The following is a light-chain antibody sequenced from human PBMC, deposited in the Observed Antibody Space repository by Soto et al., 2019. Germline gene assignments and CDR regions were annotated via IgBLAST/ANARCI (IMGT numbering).Light chain of an antibody. V-gene: IGKV1-5*03. Sequence: DIQMTQSPSTLSASVGDRVTITCRASQSIDSWVAWYQQKPGKAPKLLIYKASSLESGVPSRFSGSGSGTEFTLTISRLQPDDFATYYCQQYRSYWTFGQGTKVEIK. J-gene: IGKJ1*01. CDR2: KAS. CDR3: QQYRSYWT. CDR1: QSIDSW.